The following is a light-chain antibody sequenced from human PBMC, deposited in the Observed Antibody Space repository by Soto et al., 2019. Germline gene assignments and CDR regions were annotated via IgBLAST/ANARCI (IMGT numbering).Light chain of an antibody. CDR2: AAS. V-gene: IGKV1-9*01. J-gene: IGKJ1*01. CDR3: QQVNSYPRT. Sequence: DLQLTQSPSFLSASVGDRVTITCRASQGISSYLAWYQQKPGKAPKLLIYAASTLQSGVPSRFSGSGSGTEFTLTISILQPEDFASYYCQQVNSYPRTFGQGTKVEIK. CDR1: QGISSY.